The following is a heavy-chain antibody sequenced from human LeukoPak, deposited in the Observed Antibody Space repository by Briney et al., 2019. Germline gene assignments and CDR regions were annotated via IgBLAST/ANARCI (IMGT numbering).Heavy chain of an antibody. V-gene: IGHV3-15*01. J-gene: IGHJ5*02. CDR2: IKSKSDGGTT. CDR3: STVIAAAGLNWFDP. CDR1: GFTFTNAW. D-gene: IGHD6-13*01. Sequence: PGGSLGLSCAASGFTFTNAWMSWVRQAPGKGLEWVGRIKSKSDGGTTDYAAPVKGRFTISRDDSKNTLYLQMNSLKTEDTAVYYCSTVIAAAGLNWFDPWGQGTLVTVSS.